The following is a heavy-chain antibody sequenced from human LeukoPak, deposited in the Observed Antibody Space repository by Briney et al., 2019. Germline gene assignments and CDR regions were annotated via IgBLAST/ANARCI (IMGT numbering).Heavy chain of an antibody. J-gene: IGHJ4*02. CDR3: ARDIYYDSSGPRYYFDY. CDR1: GGSISSYY. V-gene: IGHV4-4*07. CDR2: IYTSGST. Sequence: SETLSLTCTVSGGSISSYYWSWIRQPAGKGLEWIGRIYTSGSTNYNPSLKSRVTMSVDTSKNQFSLKLSSVTAADTAVYYCARDIYYDSSGPRYYFDYWGQGTLVTVSS. D-gene: IGHD3-22*01.